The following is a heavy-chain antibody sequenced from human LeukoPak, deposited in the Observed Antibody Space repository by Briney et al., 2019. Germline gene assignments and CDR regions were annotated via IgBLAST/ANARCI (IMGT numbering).Heavy chain of an antibody. Sequence: SETLSLTCTVSSYSISCGYYWGWIRQTPGKGLEWIGNIYHSGSTYYNPSLQSRVAISVDTSKNQFSLKLTSVTAADTAVYYCARVGATTMVRGVIMETYYYYMDVWGKGTTVTVSS. J-gene: IGHJ6*03. CDR1: SYSISCGYY. V-gene: IGHV4-38-2*02. D-gene: IGHD3-10*01. CDR3: ARVGATTMVRGVIMETYYYYMDV. CDR2: IYHSGST.